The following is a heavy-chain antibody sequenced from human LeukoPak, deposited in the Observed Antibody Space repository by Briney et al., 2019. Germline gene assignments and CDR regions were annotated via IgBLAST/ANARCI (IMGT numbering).Heavy chain of an antibody. CDR1: GYTFTSYY. CDR2: INPSGGST. CDR3: ARDRDYYDSSGYTLHLDY. D-gene: IGHD3-22*01. V-gene: IGHV1-46*01. Sequence: ASVKVSCKASGYTFTSYYMHWVRQAPGQGLEWMGIINPSGGSTSYAQKFQGRVTMTRDTSTSTVYMEPSSLRSEDTAVYYCARDRDYYDSSGYTLHLDYWGQGTLVTVSS. J-gene: IGHJ4*02.